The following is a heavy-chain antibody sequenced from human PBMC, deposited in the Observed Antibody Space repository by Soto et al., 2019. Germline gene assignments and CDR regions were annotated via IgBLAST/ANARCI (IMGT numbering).Heavy chain of an antibody. CDR3: ASPQQWLGQMGDFDY. D-gene: IGHD6-19*01. V-gene: IGHV3-7*05. J-gene: IGHJ4*02. CDR1: GFTFSSYW. Sequence: EVQLVESGGGLVQPGGSLRLSCAASGFTFSSYWMSWVRQAPGKGLEWVANIRQDGSDKYYVDSVKGLFTISRDNSKNSLYLQMNSLRAEDTAIYYCASPQQWLGQMGDFDYWGQGTLVTVSS. CDR2: IRQDGSDK.